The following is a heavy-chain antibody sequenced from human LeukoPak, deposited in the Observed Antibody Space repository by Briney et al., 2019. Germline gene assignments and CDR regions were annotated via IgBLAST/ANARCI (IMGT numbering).Heavy chain of an antibody. J-gene: IGHJ4*02. CDR1: GFTFSSYD. CDR3: ATDYCVTGSYYRLVY. CDR2: ISSSCSTI. V-gene: IGHV3-48*03. Sequence: GGSLRLSCAASGFTFSSYDMNWVRQAPGKGLEWVSYISSSCSTIYYADSVKGRFTISRDNAKNSLYLQMNNLRVEDMAILYRATDYCVTGSYYRLVYWGQGTLVTVSS. D-gene: IGHD3-10*01.